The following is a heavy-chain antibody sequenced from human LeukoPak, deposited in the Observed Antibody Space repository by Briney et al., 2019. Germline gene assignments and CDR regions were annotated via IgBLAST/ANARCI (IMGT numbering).Heavy chain of an antibody. D-gene: IGHD3/OR15-3a*01. J-gene: IGHJ5*02. CDR2: IYYSGST. Sequence: PSETLPLTCTVSGGSISRYYWSCIRQPPGKGLEWIGYIYYSGSTNYSPSLKSRVTISVDTSKNQFSLKLSSVTAADTAVYYCARLSPRRDSGFDPWGQGTLATLSS. CDR3: ARLSPRRDSGFDP. V-gene: IGHV4-59*08. CDR1: GGSISRYY.